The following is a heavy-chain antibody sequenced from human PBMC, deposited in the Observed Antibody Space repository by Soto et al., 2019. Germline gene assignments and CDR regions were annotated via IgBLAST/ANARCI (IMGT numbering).Heavy chain of an antibody. V-gene: IGHV5-51*01. J-gene: IGHJ3*02. CDR3: ARIFNDAFDI. CDR2: SYPGDSDT. Sequence: GESLKISCKGSGYRFVSYWIGWVRQMPGKGLEWMGISYPGDSDTRYSPSFQGQVTMSVDKSISTAYLQWSSLKASDIAMYYCARIFNDAFDIWGQGTMVTVSS. CDR1: GYRFVSYW.